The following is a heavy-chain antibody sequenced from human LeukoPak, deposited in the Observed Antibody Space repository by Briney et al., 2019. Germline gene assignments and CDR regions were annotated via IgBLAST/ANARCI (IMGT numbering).Heavy chain of an antibody. D-gene: IGHD3-9*01. Sequence: PSETLSLTCTVSGGSISSSSYYWGWIRQPPGKGLEWIGSIYYSGSTYYNPSLKSRVTISVDTSKNQFSLKLSSVTAADTAVYYCARGERVVPGRGFLTGKRRGAFDIWGQGTMVTVSS. J-gene: IGHJ3*02. CDR2: IYYSGST. V-gene: IGHV4-39*07. CDR1: GGSISSSSYY. CDR3: ARGERVVPGRGFLTGKRRGAFDI.